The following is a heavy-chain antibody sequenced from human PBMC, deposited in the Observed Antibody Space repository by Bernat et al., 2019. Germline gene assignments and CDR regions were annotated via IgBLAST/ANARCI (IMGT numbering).Heavy chain of an antibody. Sequence: QVQPVQSASEVKNPGASVNISCKALRYSFISYGIHWLRQAPGQRLEWMGWIDPATGKTKFSQQFQSRVTITMYTSASTVYLGLSSLRSEDTALYYCASALGEASFSYYYGLDVWDQVTTVTVSS. CDR1: RYSFISYG. D-gene: IGHD3-16*01. J-gene: IGHJ6*02. V-gene: IGHV1-3*01. CDR2: IDPATGKT. CDR3: ASALGEASFSYYYGLDV.